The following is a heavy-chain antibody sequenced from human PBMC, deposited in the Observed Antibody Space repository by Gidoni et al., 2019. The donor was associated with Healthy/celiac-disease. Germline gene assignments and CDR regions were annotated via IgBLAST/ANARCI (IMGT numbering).Heavy chain of an antibody. Sequence: EVQLLESGGGLVQPGGSLRLSCAASGFTFRSYAMSGVRQAPGKGREWVSAIGGSGGSTYYADSVKGRFTISRDNSKNTLYLQMNSLRAEDTAVYYCAKDQTCSGGSCYYYFDYWGQGTLVTVSS. V-gene: IGHV3-23*01. CDR3: AKDQTCSGGSCYYYFDY. J-gene: IGHJ4*02. D-gene: IGHD2-15*01. CDR2: IGGSGGST. CDR1: GFTFRSYA.